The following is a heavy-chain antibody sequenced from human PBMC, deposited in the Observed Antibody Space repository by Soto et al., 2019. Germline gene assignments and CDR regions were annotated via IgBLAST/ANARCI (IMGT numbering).Heavy chain of an antibody. V-gene: IGHV3-48*01. CDR2: ISSSSSTI. Sequence: GGSLRLSCAASGFTFSNYAMHWVRQAPGKGLEWVSYISSSSSTIYYADSVKGRFTISRDNAKNSLYLQMNSLRAEDTAVYYCAREVYVYAFDIWGQGTMVTVSS. D-gene: IGHD3-16*01. CDR3: AREVYVYAFDI. J-gene: IGHJ3*02. CDR1: GFTFSNYA.